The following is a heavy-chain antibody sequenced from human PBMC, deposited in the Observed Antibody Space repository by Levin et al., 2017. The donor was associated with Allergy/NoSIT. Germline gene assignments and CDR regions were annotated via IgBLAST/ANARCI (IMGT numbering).Heavy chain of an antibody. CDR2: ISGSGGST. J-gene: IGHJ6*02. D-gene: IGHD6-13*01. CDR3: AKGNTEYSSSWYLHLGMDV. V-gene: IGHV3-23*01. Sequence: GGSLRLSCAASGFTFSSYAMSWVRQAPGKGLEWVSAISGSGGSTYYADSVKGRFTISRDNSKNTLYLQMNSLRAEDTAVYYCAKGNTEYSSSWYLHLGMDVWGQGTTVTVSS. CDR1: GFTFSSYA.